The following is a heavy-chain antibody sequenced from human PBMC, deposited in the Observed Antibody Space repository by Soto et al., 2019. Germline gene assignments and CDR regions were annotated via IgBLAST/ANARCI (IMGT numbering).Heavy chain of an antibody. CDR2: IWYDGSNK. J-gene: IGHJ4*02. D-gene: IGHD3-22*01. Sequence: ESGGGVVQPGRSLRLSCAASGFTFSSYGMHWVRQAPGKGLEWVAGIWYDGSNKYYADSVKGRFTISRDNSKNTLYLQMNSLRAEDTAVYYCATTGDYYDSSGRHFDYWGQGTLVTVSS. CDR1: GFTFSSYG. CDR3: ATTGDYYDSSGRHFDY. V-gene: IGHV3-33*01.